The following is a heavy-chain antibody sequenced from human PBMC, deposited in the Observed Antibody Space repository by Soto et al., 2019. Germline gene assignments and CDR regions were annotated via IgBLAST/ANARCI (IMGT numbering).Heavy chain of an antibody. V-gene: IGHV3-23*01. CDR2: ISGSGGST. CDR1: GFTFSSYA. CDR3: AKVVTMVRGVIGWFDP. D-gene: IGHD3-10*01. Sequence: PGGSLRLSCAASGFTFSSYAMSWVRQAPGKGLEWVSAISGSGGSTYYADSVKGRFTISRDNSKNTLYLQMNSLRAEDTAVYYCAKVVTMVRGVIGWFDPWGQGTLVTGSS. J-gene: IGHJ5*02.